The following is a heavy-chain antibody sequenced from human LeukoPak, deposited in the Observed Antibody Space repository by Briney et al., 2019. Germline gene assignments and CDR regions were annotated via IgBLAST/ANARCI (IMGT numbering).Heavy chain of an antibody. V-gene: IGHV3-30*18. CDR2: ISYDGSNK. CDR1: GFTFTSYG. D-gene: IGHD6-19*01. J-gene: IGHJ4*02. Sequence: PGGSLRLSCAASGFTFTSYGMHWVRQAPGKGLEWVAVISYDGSNKYYADSVKGRFTISRDNSKNTLYLQMNSLRAEDTAVYYCAKDRGLIAVAGPIDYWGQGTLVTVSS. CDR3: AKDRGLIAVAGPIDY.